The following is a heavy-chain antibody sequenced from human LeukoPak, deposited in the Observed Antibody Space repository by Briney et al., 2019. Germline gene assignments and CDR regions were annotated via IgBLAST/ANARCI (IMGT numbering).Heavy chain of an antibody. CDR1: GYTFTGYY. Sequence: GASVKVSCKASGYTFTGYYMHWVRQAPGQGLEWMGWINPNSGGTNYAQKFQGRVTMTRDTSISTAYMELSRLRSDDTAVYYCARVVLGWWELRNYYMDVWGKGTTVTVSS. CDR3: ARVVLGWWELRNYYMDV. CDR2: INPNSGGT. D-gene: IGHD1-26*01. J-gene: IGHJ6*03. V-gene: IGHV1-2*02.